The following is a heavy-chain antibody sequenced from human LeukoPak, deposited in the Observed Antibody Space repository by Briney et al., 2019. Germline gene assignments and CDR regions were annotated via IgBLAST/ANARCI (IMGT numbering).Heavy chain of an antibody. CDR1: GYTFTGYY. CDR2: INPNGGGT. D-gene: IGHD6-19*01. Sequence: ASVKVSCKASGYTFTGYYMHWVGHAPGQGLELMVWINPNGGGTNYAQKFQGRVTLTRDTSISTAYMEVSRLESDDTAVYYCARENNSGWYRKAAFDYWGQGTLVTVAS. J-gene: IGHJ4*02. CDR3: ARENNSGWYRKAAFDY. V-gene: IGHV1-2*02.